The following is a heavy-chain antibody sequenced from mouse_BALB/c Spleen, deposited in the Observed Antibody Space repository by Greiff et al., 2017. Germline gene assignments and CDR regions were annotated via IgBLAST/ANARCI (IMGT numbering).Heavy chain of an antibody. CDR1: GYSFTSYW. Sequence: VQLKQSGTVLARPGASVKMSCKASGYSFTSYWMHWVKQRPGQGLEWIGAIYPGNSDTSYNQKFKGKAKLTAVTSASTAYMELSSLTNEDSAVYYCTQALRLRDWFAYWGQGTLVTVSA. V-gene: IGHV1-5*01. CDR2: IYPGNSDT. D-gene: IGHD1-2*01. J-gene: IGHJ3*01. CDR3: TQALRLRDWFAY.